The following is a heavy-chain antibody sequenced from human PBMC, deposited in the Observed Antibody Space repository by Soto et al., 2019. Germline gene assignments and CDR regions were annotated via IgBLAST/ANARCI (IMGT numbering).Heavy chain of an antibody. CDR3: GRFVKGVRSRLDYFDY. Sequence: QVQLVQSGAEVKKPGSSVKVSCKASGGTFSSYAISWVRQAPGQGLEWMGGILPIFGTANYAQKFQGRVTITADESTSTAYMELSSLRSEDTAVYYCGRFVKGVRSRLDYFDYWGQGTLVTVSS. D-gene: IGHD3-10*01. CDR2: ILPIFGTA. V-gene: IGHV1-69*01. J-gene: IGHJ4*02. CDR1: GGTFSSYA.